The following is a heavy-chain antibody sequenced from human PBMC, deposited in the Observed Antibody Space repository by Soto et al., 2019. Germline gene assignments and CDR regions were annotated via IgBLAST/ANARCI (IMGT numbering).Heavy chain of an antibody. Sequence: QVQLVESGGGVVQPGRSLRLSCAASGFTFSSYGMHWVRQAPGKGLEWVAIIWYDGSDQYYADSVKGRFTISRDNSKNTVYLQLNSLRAEDTAVYYCVRQNSGNGLEPWGQGALVTVSS. CDR2: IWYDGSDQ. J-gene: IGHJ5*02. D-gene: IGHD3-10*01. V-gene: IGHV3-33*01. CDR3: VRQNSGNGLEP. CDR1: GFTFSSYG.